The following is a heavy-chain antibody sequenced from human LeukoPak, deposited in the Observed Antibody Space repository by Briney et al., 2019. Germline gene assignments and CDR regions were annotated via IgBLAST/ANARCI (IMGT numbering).Heavy chain of an antibody. CDR2: FDPEDGET. CDR3: ATARPGYSSGWFVDWDY. Sequence: GSVKVSCKVSGYTLTELSMHWVRQAPGKGLEWMGGFDPEDGETIYAQKFQGRVTMTEDTSTDTAYMELSSLRSEDTAVYYCATARPGYSSGWFVDWDYWGQGTLVTVSS. J-gene: IGHJ4*02. V-gene: IGHV1-24*01. CDR1: GYTLTELS. D-gene: IGHD6-19*01.